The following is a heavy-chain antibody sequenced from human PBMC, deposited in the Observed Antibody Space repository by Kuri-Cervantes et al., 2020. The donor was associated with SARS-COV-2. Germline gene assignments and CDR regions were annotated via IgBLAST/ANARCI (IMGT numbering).Heavy chain of an antibody. CDR1: GFTFSSYS. CDR2: ISSSSSYI. V-gene: IGHV3-21*01. CDR3: ARMDSYYDFWSGYYSPYFDY. J-gene: IGHJ4*02. Sequence: GESLKISCAASGFTFSSYSMNWVRQAPGKGLEWVSSISSSSSYIYYADSVKGRFTISRDNAKNSLYLQMNSLRAEDTAVYYCARMDSYYDFWSGYYSPYFDYWGQGTLVTVSS. D-gene: IGHD3-3*01.